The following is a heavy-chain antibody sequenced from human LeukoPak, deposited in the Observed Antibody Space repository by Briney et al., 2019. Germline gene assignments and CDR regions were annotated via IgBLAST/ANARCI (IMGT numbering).Heavy chain of an antibody. CDR3: TRVNDYVWGSYRWFDP. J-gene: IGHJ5*02. CDR1: GVIISSYA. D-gene: IGHD3-16*02. CDR2: IRSKAYGGTT. Sequence: SGGSLRLSCAASGVIISSYAMTWVRQAPGKGLEWVGFIRSKAYGGTTEYAASVKGRFTISRDDSKSIAYLQMNSLKTEDTAVYYCTRVNDYVWGSYRWFDPWGQGTLVTVSS. V-gene: IGHV3-49*04.